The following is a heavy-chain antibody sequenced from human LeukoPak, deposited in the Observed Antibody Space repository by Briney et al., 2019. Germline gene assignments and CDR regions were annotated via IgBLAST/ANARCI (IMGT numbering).Heavy chain of an antibody. V-gene: IGHV4-59*01. CDR3: WRTRDGYNLDAFDI. CDR1: GGSISIYY. D-gene: IGHD5-24*01. J-gene: IGHJ3*02. CDR2: IYYSGRT. Sequence: SETLSLTCTVSGGSISIYYWSWIRQPPGKALEWIGYIYYSGRTKYHTSLKSRVTISVDTSKNQFFLNLSSVTAAEPAGYYCWRTRDGYNLDAFDIGGQGTMVTASS.